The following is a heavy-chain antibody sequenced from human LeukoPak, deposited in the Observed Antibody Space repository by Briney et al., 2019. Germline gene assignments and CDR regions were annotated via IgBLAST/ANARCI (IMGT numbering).Heavy chain of an antibody. CDR3: AKESDGGSFDIDY. CDR2: ISWDGGSR. J-gene: IGHJ4*02. Sequence: GGSLRLSCAASGFTFDDCTIHWVRQAPGKGLEWVSLISWDGGSRYYADSVKGRFTISRDNSKNSLYLQMDSLRIEDTALYYCAKESDGGSFDIDYWGQGTLVTVSS. CDR1: GFTFDDCT. D-gene: IGHD1-26*01. V-gene: IGHV3-43*01.